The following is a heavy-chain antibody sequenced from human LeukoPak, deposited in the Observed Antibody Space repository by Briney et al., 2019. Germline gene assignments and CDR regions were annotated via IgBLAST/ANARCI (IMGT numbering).Heavy chain of an antibody. J-gene: IGHJ2*01. CDR1: GFIFSGYA. V-gene: IGHV3-23*01. CDR3: ARSTMIVVAPRYFDL. D-gene: IGHD3-22*01. Sequence: GGSLRLSCEASGFIFSGYAMSWVRQVPGKGLEWVSGISGGAENTDYADSVKGRFTISRDNSKNTVYVQMNSLRAEDTAVYYCARSTMIVVAPRYFDLWGRGTLVTVSS. CDR2: ISGGAENT.